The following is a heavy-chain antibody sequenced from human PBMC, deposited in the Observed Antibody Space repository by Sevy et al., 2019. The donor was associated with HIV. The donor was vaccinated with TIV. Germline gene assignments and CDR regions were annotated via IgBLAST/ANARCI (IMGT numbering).Heavy chain of an antibody. CDR3: AKAGGINWFYYYYGMDV. Sequence: GGSLRLSCAVSEVTFSDYAMSWVRQAPGKGLEWVSFISGFGDKTYYADSVRGRFTISRDNSKNTLHLQMNSLRAEDTAVYYCAKAGGINWFYYYYGMDVWGQGTTVTVSS. CDR2: ISGFGDKT. D-gene: IGHD1-1*01. J-gene: IGHJ6*02. CDR1: EVTFSDYA. V-gene: IGHV3-23*01.